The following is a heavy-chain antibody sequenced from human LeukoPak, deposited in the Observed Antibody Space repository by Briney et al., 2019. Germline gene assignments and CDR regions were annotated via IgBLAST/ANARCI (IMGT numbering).Heavy chain of an antibody. CDR1: GFTFSSYW. Sequence: GGSLRLSCAASGFTFSSYWMHWVRQAPGKGLVWVSRINSDGRSTNYAESVKGRFTISRDNAKNTLYLQMNSLRAEDTAVYYCASGRDGYNYFDSWGQGILVTASS. CDR3: ASGRDGYNYFDS. V-gene: IGHV3-74*01. CDR2: INSDGRST. D-gene: IGHD5-24*01. J-gene: IGHJ4*02.